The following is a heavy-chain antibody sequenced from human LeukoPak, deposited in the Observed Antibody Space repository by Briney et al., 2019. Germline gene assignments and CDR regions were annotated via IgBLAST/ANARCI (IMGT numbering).Heavy chain of an antibody. J-gene: IGHJ3*01. CDR2: INPNSGGT. V-gene: IGHV1-2*02. D-gene: IGHD1-26*01. CDR1: GYTFTGYY. CDR3: ERGGTRAFGL. Sequence: ASVKVSCKASGYTFTGYYMHWVRQAPGQGLEWMGWINPNSGGTKYAQKFQGRVTMTRDTSISTAYMELSRLTSDDTAVYYCERGGTRAFGLWGQGTMVTVSS.